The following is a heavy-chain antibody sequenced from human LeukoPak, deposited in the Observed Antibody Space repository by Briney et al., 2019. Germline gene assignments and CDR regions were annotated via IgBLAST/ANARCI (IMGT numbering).Heavy chain of an antibody. CDR1: GGSISSGRYY. D-gene: IGHD6-13*01. CDR2: IYTRGST. Sequence: PSQTLSLTCNVSGGSISSGRYYWSWLRQPAGTGLEWIGRIYTRGSTNYNPSLKSRVTMSVDTSKNQFSLKLSSVTAADTAVYYCAKALVSSSWYFDYWGQGTLVTVSS. CDR3: AKALVSSSWYFDY. J-gene: IGHJ4*02. V-gene: IGHV4-61*02.